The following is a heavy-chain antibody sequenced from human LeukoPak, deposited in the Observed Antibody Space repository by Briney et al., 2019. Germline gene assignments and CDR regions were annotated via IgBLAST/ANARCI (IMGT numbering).Heavy chain of an antibody. J-gene: IGHJ4*02. CDR3: ASSLIAARPRRIVDD. CDR2: INPSGGST. Sequence: ASVKVSCKASGYTFSGYYMHWLRQAPGQGLEWRGIINPSGGSTSYAQKFQGRVTMTRDMSTSTVYMELSSLRSEDTAVYYCASSLIAARPRRIVDDWGQGTPVTVSS. D-gene: IGHD6-6*01. V-gene: IGHV1-46*01. CDR1: GYTFSGYY.